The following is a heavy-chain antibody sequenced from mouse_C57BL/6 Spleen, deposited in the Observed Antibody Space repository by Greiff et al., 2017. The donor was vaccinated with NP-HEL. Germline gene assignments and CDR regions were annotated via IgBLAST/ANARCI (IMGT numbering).Heavy chain of an antibody. D-gene: IGHD4-1*01. J-gene: IGHJ4*01. Sequence: EVNVVESGGGLVQPGGSLSLSCAASGFTFTDYYMSWVRQPPGQALEWLGFIRNKANGYTTEYSASVKGRFTISRDNSQSILYLQMNALRAEDSATYYCARYNWEPHYYAMDYWGQGTSVTVSS. V-gene: IGHV7-3*01. CDR1: GFTFTDYY. CDR3: ARYNWEPHYYAMDY. CDR2: IRNKANGYTT.